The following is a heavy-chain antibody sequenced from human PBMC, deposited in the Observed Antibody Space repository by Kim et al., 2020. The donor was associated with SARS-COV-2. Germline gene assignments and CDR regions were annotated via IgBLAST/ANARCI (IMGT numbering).Heavy chain of an antibody. D-gene: IGHD1-26*01. Sequence: FQGRVTITADESTSTAYMELSSLRSEDTAVYYCARETLNTAEVGFNWFDPWGQGTLVTVSS. CDR3: ARETLNTAEVGFNWFDP. V-gene: IGHV1-69*01. J-gene: IGHJ5*02.